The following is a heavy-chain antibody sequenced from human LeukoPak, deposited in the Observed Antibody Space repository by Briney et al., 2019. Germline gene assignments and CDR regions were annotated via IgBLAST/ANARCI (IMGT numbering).Heavy chain of an antibody. CDR2: IDDDGSDT. CDR3: VRGGPSTWS. D-gene: IGHD2-15*01. J-gene: IGHJ5*02. CDR1: GFTFKLYW. Sequence: GGSLRLSCAVSGFTFKLYWMHWVRQAPGKGPVWVSRIDDDGSDTTYADSVKGRFTISRDDAKNMLFLQMNSLRAEDTAVYYCVRGGPSTWSWGQGTLVTVSS. V-gene: IGHV3-74*01.